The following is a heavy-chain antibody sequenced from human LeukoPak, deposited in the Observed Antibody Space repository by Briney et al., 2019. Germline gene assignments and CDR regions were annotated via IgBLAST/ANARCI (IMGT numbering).Heavy chain of an antibody. D-gene: IGHD2-2*01. CDR1: GYTFTGYY. Sequence: GASVKVSCKASGYTFTGYYMHWVRQAPGQGLEWMGWINPNSGGTNYAQKFQGRVTMTTDTSTSTAYMELRSLRSDDTAVYYCAREGAYCSSTSCHIQNWFDPWGQGTLVTVSS. J-gene: IGHJ5*02. CDR3: AREGAYCSSTSCHIQNWFDP. CDR2: INPNSGGT. V-gene: IGHV1-2*02.